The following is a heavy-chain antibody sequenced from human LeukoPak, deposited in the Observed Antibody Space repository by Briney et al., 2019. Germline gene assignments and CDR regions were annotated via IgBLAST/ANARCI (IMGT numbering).Heavy chain of an antibody. Sequence: GGSLRLSCAASGCTFSSYEMNWVRQAPGKGLEWVSYISSSGSTIYYADSVKGRFTISRDNAKNSLYLQMNSLRAEDTAVYYCARGGQWLATPFDYWGQGTLVTVSS. V-gene: IGHV3-48*03. D-gene: IGHD6-19*01. CDR3: ARGGQWLATPFDY. J-gene: IGHJ4*02. CDR1: GCTFSSYE. CDR2: ISSSGSTI.